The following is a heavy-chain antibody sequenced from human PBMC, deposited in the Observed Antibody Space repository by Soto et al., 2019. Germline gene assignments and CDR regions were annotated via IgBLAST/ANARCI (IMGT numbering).Heavy chain of an antibody. Sequence: SETRSLSCSLSGGSIRSSSYYWAWIRQPPGKGLEWIGSIYYSGSTYYNPSLKSRVTISVDTSKNQFALKLSSVTAADTAVYYCARERITMIVVVMDAFDIWGQGTMVTVSS. CDR1: GGSIRSSSYY. CDR3: ARERITMIVVVMDAFDI. J-gene: IGHJ3*02. D-gene: IGHD3-22*01. V-gene: IGHV4-39*01. CDR2: IYYSGST.